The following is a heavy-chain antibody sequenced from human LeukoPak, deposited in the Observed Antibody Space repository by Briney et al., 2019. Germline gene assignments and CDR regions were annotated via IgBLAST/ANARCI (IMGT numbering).Heavy chain of an antibody. D-gene: IGHD3-9*01. Sequence: ASVKVSCKASGYTFRGYYMHWVRQAPGQGLEWMGRINPNTGGTKYAQKFQGRVTMTRDTSSSTAYMELSRLRSDDTAVFYCARDPREGETYKDILTGYSTTGDWFDPWGQGTPVTVSS. CDR3: ARDPREGETYKDILTGYSTTGDWFDP. CDR1: GYTFRGYY. CDR2: INPNTGGT. V-gene: IGHV1-2*06. J-gene: IGHJ5*02.